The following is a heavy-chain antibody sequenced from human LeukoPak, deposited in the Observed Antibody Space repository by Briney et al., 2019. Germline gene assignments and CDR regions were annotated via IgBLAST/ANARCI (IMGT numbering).Heavy chain of an antibody. V-gene: IGHV4-34*01. CDR3: ESTSRGYVWSGYPHYYYYPDV. Sequence: AETLSLTCAVYGGSFSGYYWSWIRQPPGKGLEWIWEINHSGSTNYNPSLKSRFTISVDTSKNQFSLKLSSVSAADTAVYYCESTSRGYVWSGYPHYYYYPDVWGKGHTVPVSS. CDR1: GGSFSGYY. CDR2: INHSGST. D-gene: IGHD3-3*01. J-gene: IGHJ6*03.